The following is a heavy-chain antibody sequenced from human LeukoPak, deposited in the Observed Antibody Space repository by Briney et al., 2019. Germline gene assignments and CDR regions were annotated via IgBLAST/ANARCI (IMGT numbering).Heavy chain of an antibody. J-gene: IGHJ5*02. CDR3: ATDRWGTLT. CDR2: FDPEDGET. CDR1: GYTLTELS. D-gene: IGHD1-1*01. V-gene: IGHV1-24*01. Sequence: GASVKVSCKVSGYTLTELSMHWVRQAPGKGLEWMGGFDPEDGETIYAQKFQGRVTTTEDTSTDTAYMELSSLRSEDTAVYYCATDRWGTLTWGQGTLVTVSS.